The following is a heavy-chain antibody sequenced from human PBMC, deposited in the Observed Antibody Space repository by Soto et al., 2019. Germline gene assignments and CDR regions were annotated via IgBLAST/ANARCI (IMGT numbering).Heavy chain of an antibody. D-gene: IGHD3-16*01. V-gene: IGHV4-4*07. J-gene: IGHJ5*02. Sequence: SETLSLTCAVSGASIRSYHWSWIRQPAGRGLEWIGRMQHTGNTNYNPSLKSRVTMSVDTSKNQISLKMTSVTAADTAVYFCAKDVSSRRWFDPWGQGILVTVSS. CDR3: AKDVSSRRWFDP. CDR1: GASIRSYH. CDR2: MQHTGNT.